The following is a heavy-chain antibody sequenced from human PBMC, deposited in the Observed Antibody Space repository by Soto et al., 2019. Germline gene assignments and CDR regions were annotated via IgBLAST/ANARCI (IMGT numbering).Heavy chain of an antibody. Sequence: GGSLRLSCAASGFTFSSYSMNWVRQAPGKGLEWVSSISSSSSYIYYADSVKGRFTISRDNAKNSLYLQMNSLRAEDTAVYYCARDFAVTTPPYYYYGMDVWGQGTTVPSP. J-gene: IGHJ6*02. CDR3: ARDFAVTTPPYYYYGMDV. V-gene: IGHV3-21*01. CDR2: ISSSSSYI. D-gene: IGHD4-4*01. CDR1: GFTFSSYS.